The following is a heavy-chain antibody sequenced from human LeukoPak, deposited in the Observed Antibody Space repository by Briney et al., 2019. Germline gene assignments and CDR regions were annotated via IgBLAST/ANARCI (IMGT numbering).Heavy chain of an antibody. Sequence: GGSLRLSCAASGFTFSSYGMSWVRQAPGKGLEWVSAISGSGGSTYYADSVKGRFTISRDNSKNTLYLQMNSLKTEDTAVYYCTTPTYDSSGYLRWGQGTLVTVSS. CDR2: ISGSGGST. CDR3: TTPTYDSSGYLR. J-gene: IGHJ4*02. CDR1: GFTFSSYG. D-gene: IGHD3-22*01. V-gene: IGHV3-23*01.